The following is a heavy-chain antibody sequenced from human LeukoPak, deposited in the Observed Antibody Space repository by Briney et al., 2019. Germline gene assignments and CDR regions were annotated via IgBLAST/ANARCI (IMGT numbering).Heavy chain of an antibody. J-gene: IGHJ6*03. CDR2: IYYSGIT. Sequence: TPSETLSLTCTVSGGSISSNYWTWIRQPPGKGLEWIGYIYYSGITNYNPSLKSRVTISVDTSKNQFSLKLSSVTAADTAVYYCARVGQVVVTAIPWGYYYYMDVWGKGTTVTVSS. V-gene: IGHV4-59*01. CDR1: GGSISSNY. CDR3: ARVGQVVVTAIPWGYYYYMDV. D-gene: IGHD2-21*02.